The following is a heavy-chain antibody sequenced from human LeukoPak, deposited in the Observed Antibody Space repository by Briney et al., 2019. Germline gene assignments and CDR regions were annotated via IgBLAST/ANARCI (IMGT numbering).Heavy chain of an antibody. CDR1: GYTFTGYY. Sequence: ASVKVSCKASGYTFTGYYMHWVRQAPGQGLEWMGWINPNSGGTNYAQKFQGRVTMTRDTSISTAYMELSSLRSEDTAMYYCARGRYYYDSSDAFDIWGQGTMVTVSS. CDR3: ARGRYYYDSSDAFDI. CDR2: INPNSGGT. V-gene: IGHV1-2*02. J-gene: IGHJ3*02. D-gene: IGHD3-22*01.